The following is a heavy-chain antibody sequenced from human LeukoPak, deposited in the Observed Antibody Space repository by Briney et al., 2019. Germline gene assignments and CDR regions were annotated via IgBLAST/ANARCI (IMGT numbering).Heavy chain of an antibody. CDR3: AISYYDTSGPFDY. Sequence: PGGSLRLSCAASDFSVSTNFMTWVRQAPGKGLEWVSVLYTIGTTYYADSVKGRFTISRDNSKNTLYLQMNSLRAEDTAVYYCAISYYDTSGPFDYWGQGTLVTVSS. J-gene: IGHJ4*02. CDR1: DFSVSTNF. CDR2: LYTIGTT. V-gene: IGHV3-53*01. D-gene: IGHD3-22*01.